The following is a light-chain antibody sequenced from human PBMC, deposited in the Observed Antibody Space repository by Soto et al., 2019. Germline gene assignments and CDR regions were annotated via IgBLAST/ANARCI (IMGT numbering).Light chain of an antibody. Sequence: QSALTQPASVSGSPGQSITISCTGTTIDVGGYNYVSWYQQHPGKAPKLLIFEVSRRPSGVSTRCSGSKSGSTASLTISDLQPEDEADYHCSSYRRSNTLVIFGGGTKLTVL. CDR2: EVS. V-gene: IGLV2-14*01. CDR3: SSYRRSNTLVI. CDR1: TIDVGGYNY. J-gene: IGLJ2*01.